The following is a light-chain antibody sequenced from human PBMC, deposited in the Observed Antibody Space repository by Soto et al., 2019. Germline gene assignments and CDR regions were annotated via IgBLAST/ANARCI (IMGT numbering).Light chain of an antibody. Sequence: EILLTQSPGTLSLSPGEGATLSCRASESIGSNYLAWHQQKRGQAPRLLIYGASSRATDIPDRFSGSGSGTDFTLTISRLEPEDFAVYYCQQYGSSPYTFGQGTKLEIK. CDR2: GAS. CDR1: ESIGSNY. CDR3: QQYGSSPYT. V-gene: IGKV3-20*01. J-gene: IGKJ2*01.